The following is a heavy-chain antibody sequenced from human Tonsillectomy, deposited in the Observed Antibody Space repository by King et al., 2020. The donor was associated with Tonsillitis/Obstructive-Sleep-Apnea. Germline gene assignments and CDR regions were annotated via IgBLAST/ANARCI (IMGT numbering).Heavy chain of an antibody. D-gene: IGHD6-25*01. J-gene: IGHJ5*02. CDR1: GGSFSAYY. CDR3: ASRQRLPYNWFDP. CDR2: INHIRNT. Sequence: VQLQQWGAGLLKPSETLSLTCAVYGGSFSAYYWSWIRQPPGKGLEWIGEINHIRNTNYNPSLKSRVTISVDTSKNQFSLKLSSVTAADTAVYCCASRQRLPYNWFDPWGQGTLVTVSS. V-gene: IGHV4-34*01.